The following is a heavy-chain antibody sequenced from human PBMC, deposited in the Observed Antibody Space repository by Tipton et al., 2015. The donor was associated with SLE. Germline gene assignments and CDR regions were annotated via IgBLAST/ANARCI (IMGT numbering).Heavy chain of an antibody. CDR2: IYHSGST. D-gene: IGHD1-26*01. CDR3: ARKKGAIAAFDY. V-gene: IGHV4-30-2*01. Sequence: LRLSCTVSGGSISSSSYYWSWIRQPPGKGLEWIGYIYHSGSTYYNPSLKSRVTISVDRSKNQFSLKLSSVTAADTAVYYCARKKGAIAAFDYWGQGTLVTVSP. J-gene: IGHJ4*02. CDR1: GGSISSSSYY.